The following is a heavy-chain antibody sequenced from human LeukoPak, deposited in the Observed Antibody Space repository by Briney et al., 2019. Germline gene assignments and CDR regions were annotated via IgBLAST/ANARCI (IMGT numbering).Heavy chain of an antibody. J-gene: IGHJ4*02. CDR2: IYYSGST. D-gene: IGHD3-10*01. Sequence: SETLSLTCTVSGGSVSSGTYYWSCIRQPPGKGLGWIENIYYSGSTNYNPSLNSRVTISVDTTKKQFSLKLTSVTAADTAVYYCARGDNFGSGSPGNFDYWGQGTLVTVSS. V-gene: IGHV4-61*01. CDR3: ARGDNFGSGSPGNFDY. CDR1: GGSVSSGTYY.